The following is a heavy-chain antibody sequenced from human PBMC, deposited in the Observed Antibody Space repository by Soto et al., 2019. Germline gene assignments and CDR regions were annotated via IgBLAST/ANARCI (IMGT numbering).Heavy chain of an antibody. V-gene: IGHV3-23*01. CDR2: ISVSGST. CDR1: GFTFTTYG. D-gene: IGHD6-6*01. CDR3: AKQRDSSIAALFDY. Sequence: EVQLLESGGGLVQPGGSLRLSCAASGFTFTTYGMTWVRQGPGKGLEWVSGISVSGSTYYVDSVKGRFTISRDNSKNTLYLQMNSLRAEDTAVYYCAKQRDSSIAALFDYWGQGTLVTVSS. J-gene: IGHJ4*02.